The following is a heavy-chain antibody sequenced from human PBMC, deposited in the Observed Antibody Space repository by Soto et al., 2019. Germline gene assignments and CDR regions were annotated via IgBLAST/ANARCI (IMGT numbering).Heavy chain of an antibody. Sequence: QVQLVQSGAEVKKPGASVKVSCKASGYTFTGYYMHWVRQAPGQGLEWMGWINPNSGGTNYAQKFQGRVTVTRDTSISTACMELSRLRSDDTAVYYCARDAPGAAGGGMDVWGQGTTVTVSS. D-gene: IGHD3-10*01. CDR3: ARDAPGAAGGGMDV. CDR2: INPNSGGT. V-gene: IGHV1-2*02. CDR1: GYTFTGYY. J-gene: IGHJ6*02.